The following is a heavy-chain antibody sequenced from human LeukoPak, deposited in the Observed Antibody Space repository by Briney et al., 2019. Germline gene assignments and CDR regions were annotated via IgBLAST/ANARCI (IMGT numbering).Heavy chain of an antibody. CDR3: AREEHDYVWGSYRYYYYYGIDV. CDR1: GFTFSTYA. Sequence: GGSLRLSCAASGFTFSTYAMNWVRQAPGKGLEWVSIITGSGDTTYCADSVKGRFTTSRDNSKDTLYLQMDSLRAEDTALYYCAREEHDYVWGSYRYYYYYGIDVWGQGTTVTVSS. V-gene: IGHV3-23*01. J-gene: IGHJ6*02. CDR2: ITGSGDTT. D-gene: IGHD3-16*02.